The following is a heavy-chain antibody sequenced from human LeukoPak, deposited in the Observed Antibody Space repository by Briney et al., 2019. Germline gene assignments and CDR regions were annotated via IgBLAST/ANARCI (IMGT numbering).Heavy chain of an antibody. J-gene: IGHJ4*02. V-gene: IGHV3-15*01. Sequence: PSETLSLTCTVSGHSIINSYYWGWIRPPPGKGLEWVGRIKSKTDGGTTDYAAPVKGRFTISRDDSKNTLYLQMNSLKTEDTAVYYCTTESIAVANDYWGQGTLVTVSS. D-gene: IGHD6-19*01. CDR2: IKSKTDGGTT. CDR1: GHSIINSYY. CDR3: TTESIAVANDY.